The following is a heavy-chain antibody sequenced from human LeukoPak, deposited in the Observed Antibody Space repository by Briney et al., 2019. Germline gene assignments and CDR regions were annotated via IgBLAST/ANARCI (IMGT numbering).Heavy chain of an antibody. CDR1: GGSISSSSYY. V-gene: IGHV4-39*07. CDR2: IYYSGST. CDR3: ARVSRQLWSEDC. Sequence: SETLSLTCTVSGGSISSSSYYWGWIRQPPGKGLEWIGSIYYSGSTYYNPSLKSRVTISVDTSKNQFSLKLSSVTAADTAVYYCARVSRQLWSEDCWGQGTLVTVSS. D-gene: IGHD5-18*01. J-gene: IGHJ4*02.